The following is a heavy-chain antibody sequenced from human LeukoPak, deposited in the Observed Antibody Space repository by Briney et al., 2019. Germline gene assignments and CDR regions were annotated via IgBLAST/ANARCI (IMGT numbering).Heavy chain of an antibody. Sequence: PSETLSLTCTVSGGSISSYYWSWIRQPPGKGLEWIGYIYYSGSTNYNPSLKSRVTISVDTSKNQFSLKLSSVTAADTAVYYCARLMDCGGDCYPNWGQGTLVTVSS. D-gene: IGHD2-21*02. CDR3: ARLMDCGGDCYPN. J-gene: IGHJ4*02. V-gene: IGHV4-59*08. CDR2: IYYSGST. CDR1: GGSISSYY.